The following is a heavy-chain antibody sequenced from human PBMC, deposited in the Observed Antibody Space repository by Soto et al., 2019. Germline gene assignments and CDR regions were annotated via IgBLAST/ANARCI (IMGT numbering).Heavy chain of an antibody. J-gene: IGHJ4*02. CDR2: IASRGDHT. CDR1: GFTFTTFA. CDR3: VKVLYHAPTNFRGG. D-gene: IGHD2-8*01. Sequence: GGSLRLSCAASGFTFTTFAMSWGRQAPGKGLKWVSVIASRGDHTSYADSVKGRFTISRDNSKNILYLQMDSLRAEDTAVYYCVKVLYHAPTNFRGGWGQGSLVPVSS. V-gene: IGHV3-23*01.